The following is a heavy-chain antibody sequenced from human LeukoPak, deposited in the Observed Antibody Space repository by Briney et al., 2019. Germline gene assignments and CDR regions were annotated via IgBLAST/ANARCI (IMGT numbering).Heavy chain of an antibody. V-gene: IGHV3-23*01. D-gene: IGHD3-22*01. CDR1: GFTVSSNY. CDR2: ISGSGGST. CDR3: AKSVPYDSSGYLYYFDY. J-gene: IGHJ4*02. Sequence: GGSLRLSCAASGFTVSSNYMSWVRQAPGKGLEWVSAISGSGGSTYYADSVKGRFTISRDNSKNTLYLQMNSLRAEDTAVYYCAKSVPYDSSGYLYYFDYWGQGTLVTVSS.